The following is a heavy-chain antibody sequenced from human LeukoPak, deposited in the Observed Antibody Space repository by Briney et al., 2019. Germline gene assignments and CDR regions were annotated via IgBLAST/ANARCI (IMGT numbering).Heavy chain of an antibody. Sequence: SETLSLTCAVYGGSFSDYYWSWIRQPAGKGLEWIGRIYTSGSTNYNPSLKSRVTISVDTSKNQFSLKLSSVTAADTAVYYCARLSLDMSFDYWGQGTLVTVSS. CDR2: IYTSGST. CDR1: GGSFSDYY. CDR3: ARLSLDMSFDY. V-gene: IGHV4-59*10. D-gene: IGHD3-9*01. J-gene: IGHJ4*02.